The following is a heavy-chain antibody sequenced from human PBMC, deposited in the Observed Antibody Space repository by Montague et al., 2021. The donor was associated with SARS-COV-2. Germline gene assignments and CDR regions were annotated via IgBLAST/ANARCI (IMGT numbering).Heavy chain of an antibody. CDR1: GGSISSGSYY. D-gene: IGHD5-12*01. J-gene: IGHJ4*02. CDR3: ARAHSGSWAHLDN. Sequence: TLSLTCTVSGGSISSGSYYWSWIRQPAGKGLEWIGRIYTSGATDYRFSLKSRVTISVDTSKNQFSLKLTSVTAADTAVDYCARAHSGSWAHLDNWGQGSLVTVSS. V-gene: IGHV4-61*02. CDR2: IYTSGAT.